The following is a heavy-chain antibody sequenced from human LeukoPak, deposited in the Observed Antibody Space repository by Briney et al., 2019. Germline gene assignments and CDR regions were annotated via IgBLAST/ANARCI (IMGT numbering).Heavy chain of an antibody. V-gene: IGHV3-66*04. CDR3: ARHQQNCFDP. Sequence: GGSLRLSCAASGFTVNSNYMSWVRQAPGKGLEWVSLIYSGGSTYYADSVKARFTISRDNSKNTLYLQMNSLRAEDTAVYYCARHQQNCFDPWGQGTLVIVSS. J-gene: IGHJ5*02. CDR1: GFTVNSNY. D-gene: IGHD6-13*01. CDR2: IYSGGST.